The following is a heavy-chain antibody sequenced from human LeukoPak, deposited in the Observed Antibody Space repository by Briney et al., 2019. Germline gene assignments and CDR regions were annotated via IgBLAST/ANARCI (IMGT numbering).Heavy chain of an antibody. J-gene: IGHJ4*02. CDR1: GFTFSSYG. CDR3: ATNKAPSIAAAGAFDY. D-gene: IGHD6-13*01. Sequence: GGSLRLSCAASGFTFSSYGMHWVRQAPGKGLEWVAFIRYDGSNKYYADSVKGRFTISRDNSKNTLYLQMNSLRAEDTAVYYCATNKAPSIAAAGAFDYWGQGTLVTVSS. CDR2: IRYDGSNK. V-gene: IGHV3-30*02.